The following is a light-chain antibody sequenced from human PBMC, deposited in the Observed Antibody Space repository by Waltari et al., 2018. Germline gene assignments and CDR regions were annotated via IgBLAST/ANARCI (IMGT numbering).Light chain of an antibody. CDR1: QSVSSN. J-gene: IGKJ1*01. Sequence: EIVMTQSPATLSVSPGERATLSCRASQSVSSNLAWYQPKPGQAPRLILYGASTRATGIPATFSGSGSGTEFTLTINSLQSEDFAVYYCQQYNNWWTFGQGTKVEIK. CDR2: GAS. V-gene: IGKV3-15*01. CDR3: QQYNNWWT.